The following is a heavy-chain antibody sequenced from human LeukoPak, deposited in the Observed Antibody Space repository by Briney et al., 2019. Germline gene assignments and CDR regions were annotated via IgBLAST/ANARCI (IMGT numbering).Heavy chain of an antibody. CDR1: GFTFSSYA. CDR2: ISSNGGST. V-gene: IGHV3-64D*06. J-gene: IGHJ4*02. D-gene: IGHD2-15*01. Sequence: GGSLRLSCSASGFTFSSYAMHWVRQAPGKGLEYVPAISSNGGSTYYADSVKGRFTISRDNSKNTLYLQMSSLRAEDTAVYYCVKSLVVALGYCSGGSCGTDYWGQGTLVTVSS. CDR3: VKSLVVALGYCSGGSCGTDY.